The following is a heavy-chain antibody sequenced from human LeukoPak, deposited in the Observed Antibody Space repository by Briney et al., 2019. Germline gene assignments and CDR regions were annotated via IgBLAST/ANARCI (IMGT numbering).Heavy chain of an antibody. J-gene: IGHJ4*02. Sequence: PETLSLTCAVSAGSISSGNWWSWVRQPPGKGREWSGEIYHTGSTKYNPSLKSRVTISVDKSNNQFSLKLSSVTGADTAVYYCARGGSWSFDYWGRGTLVSVSS. CDR2: IYHTGST. CDR1: AGSISSGNW. D-gene: IGHD6-13*01. V-gene: IGHV4-4*03. CDR3: ARGGSWSFDY.